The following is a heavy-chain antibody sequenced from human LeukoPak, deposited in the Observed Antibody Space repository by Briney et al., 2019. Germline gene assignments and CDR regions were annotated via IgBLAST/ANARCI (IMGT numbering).Heavy chain of an antibody. Sequence: SETLSLTCAVYGGSFSGYYWSWIRQPPGKGLECIGEINHSGSTNYNPSLKSRVTISVDTSKNQFSLKLSSVTAADTAVYYCARGLYYYGSGSYYSPPWYYYYGMDVWGKGTTVTVSS. D-gene: IGHD3-10*01. CDR1: GGSFSGYY. V-gene: IGHV4-34*01. J-gene: IGHJ6*04. CDR3: ARGLYYYGSGSYYSPPWYYYYGMDV. CDR2: INHSGST.